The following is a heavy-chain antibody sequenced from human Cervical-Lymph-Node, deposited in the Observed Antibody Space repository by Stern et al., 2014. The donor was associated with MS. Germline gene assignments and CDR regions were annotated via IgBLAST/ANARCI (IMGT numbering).Heavy chain of an antibody. CDR3: ARVSISGYDYFDP. D-gene: IGHD5-12*01. J-gene: IGHJ5*02. CDR2: IHHSETT. Sequence: VQLQESGPGLVQPSGTLSLTCAVSGDSISSDNWWSWVRQSPGKGLEWIGEIHHSETTNYHPSLKSRLTFSRDKSKNKFPLRLSSVTAADTAVYYCARVSISGYDYFDPWGQGTLVTVSS. V-gene: IGHV4-4*02. CDR1: GDSISSDNW.